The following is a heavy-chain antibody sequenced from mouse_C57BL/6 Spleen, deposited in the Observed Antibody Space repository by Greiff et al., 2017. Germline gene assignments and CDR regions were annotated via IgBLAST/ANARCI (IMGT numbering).Heavy chain of an antibody. CDR3: ARSPRITTVVDFDY. CDR2: INPNNGGT. V-gene: IGHV1-18*01. D-gene: IGHD1-1*01. Sequence: VQLQQSGPELVKPGASVKIPCKASGYTFTDYNMDWVKQSHGKSLEWIGDINPNNGGTIYNQKFKGKATLTVDKSSSTAYMELRSLTSEDTAVYDCARSPRITTVVDFDYWGQGTTLTVSS. J-gene: IGHJ2*01. CDR1: GYTFTDYN.